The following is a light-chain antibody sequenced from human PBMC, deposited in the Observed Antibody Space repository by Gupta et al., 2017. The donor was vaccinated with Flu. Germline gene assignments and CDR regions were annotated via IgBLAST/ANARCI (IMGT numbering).Light chain of an antibody. CDR1: SSNIGSNT. J-gene: IGLJ3*02. CDR2: SKN. CDR3: ADSDATLNSRV. V-gene: IGLV1-44*01. Sequence: QSVLTQPPSASGTPAQRITISCSGSSSNIGSNTVNWYQQLPGTAPKLLIVSKNQRPSGVTDRVSCSTSGNYASPQTSGLQSEEEADDYCADSDATLNSRVFGGGTKLTVL.